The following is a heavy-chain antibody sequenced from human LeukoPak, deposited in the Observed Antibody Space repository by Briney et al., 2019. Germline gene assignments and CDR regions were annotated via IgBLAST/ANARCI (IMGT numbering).Heavy chain of an antibody. CDR1: GGSISRSSHY. J-gene: IGHJ4*02. Sequence: SETLSLTCTVSGGSISRSSHYWGWIRQPPGKGLEWIGYIYGSGSTHYDPSLRSRVTISEDTSKNQFSLKLTSVTAADTAVYYCARNVGWYSHDSWGQGTLVTVSS. CDR2: IYGSGST. CDR3: ARNVGWYSHDS. D-gene: IGHD6-19*01. V-gene: IGHV4-61*05.